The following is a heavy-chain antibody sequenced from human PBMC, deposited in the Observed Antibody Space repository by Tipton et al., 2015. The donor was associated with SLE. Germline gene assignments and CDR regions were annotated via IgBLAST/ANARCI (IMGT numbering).Heavy chain of an antibody. D-gene: IGHD7-27*01. CDR1: GFSFSSYW. CDR3: ARDWSWGGVDY. J-gene: IGHJ4*02. Sequence: SLRLSCTASGFSFSSYWMHWVRQAPGKRLVWVSRINSDGSSTSYADSVKGRFTISRDNAKNTLFLHMNSLRAEDTAVYYCARDWSWGGVDYWGQGTLVTVSS. V-gene: IGHV3-74*01. CDR2: INSDGSST.